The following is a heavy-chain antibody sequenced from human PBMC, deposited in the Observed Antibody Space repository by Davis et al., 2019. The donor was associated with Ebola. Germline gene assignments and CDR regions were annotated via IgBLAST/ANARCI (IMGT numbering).Heavy chain of an antibody. CDR3: ARDDVYCSSTSCRPYYYYYGMDV. CDR2: ISSNGGST. Sequence: GGSLRLSCAASGFTFSSYAMHWVRQAPGKGLEYVSAISSNGGSTYYANSVKGRFTISRDNSKNTLYLQMGSLRAEDMAVYYCARDDVYCSSTSCRPYYYYYGMDVWGQGTTVTVSS. CDR1: GFTFSSYA. J-gene: IGHJ6*02. V-gene: IGHV3-64*01. D-gene: IGHD2-2*01.